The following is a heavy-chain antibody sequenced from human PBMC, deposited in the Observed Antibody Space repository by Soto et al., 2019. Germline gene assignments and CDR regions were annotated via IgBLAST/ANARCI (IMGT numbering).Heavy chain of an antibody. CDR1: GFTFSSYA. D-gene: IGHD6-6*01. CDR3: ARDKAARKSYYYGMDV. V-gene: IGHV3-30-3*01. CDR2: ISYDGSNK. J-gene: IGHJ6*02. Sequence: RRLSCAASGFTFSSYAMHWVRQAPGKGLEWVAVISYDGSNKYYADSVKGRFTISRDNSKNTLYLQMNSLRAEDTAVYYCARDKAARKSYYYGMDVWGQGTTVTVSS.